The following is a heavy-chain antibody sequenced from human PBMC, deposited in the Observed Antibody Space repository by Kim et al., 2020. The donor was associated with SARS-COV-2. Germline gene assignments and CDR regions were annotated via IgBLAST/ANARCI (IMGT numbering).Heavy chain of an antibody. CDR3: ARDRTGGLSDGYNPVD. D-gene: IGHD3-16*02. V-gene: IGHV1-69*04. Sequence: SVKVSCKASGGTFSSYTISWVRQAPGQGLEWMGRIIPILGIANYAQKFQGRVTITADKSTSTAYMELSSLRSEDTAVYYCARDRTGGLSDGYNPVDWGQGTLVTVSS. J-gene: IGHJ4*02. CDR1: GGTFSSYT. CDR2: IIPILGIA.